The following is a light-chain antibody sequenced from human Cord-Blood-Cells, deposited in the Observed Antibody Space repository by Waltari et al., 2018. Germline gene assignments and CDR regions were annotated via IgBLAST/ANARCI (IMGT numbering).Light chain of an antibody. Sequence: SYELTQPPSVSVSPGQTARITCSGDALPQQYAYWYQQKPGQAPVLVIYKDSERPSGIPERFSGSNSGTTVTLTISGVQAEDEADYYCQSADSSGTYPVFGGGTKLTVL. CDR2: KDS. V-gene: IGLV3-25*02. CDR1: ALPQQY. J-gene: IGLJ3*02. CDR3: QSADSSGTYPV.